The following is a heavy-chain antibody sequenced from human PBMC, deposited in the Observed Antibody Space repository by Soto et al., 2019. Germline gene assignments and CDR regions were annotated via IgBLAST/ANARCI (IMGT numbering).Heavy chain of an antibody. CDR2: MNPNTGKT. J-gene: IGHJ4*02. Sequence: ASVKVSCKASGYPFTGYYMHWVRQAPGQGLEWMGWMNPNTGKTGYAQKFQGRVTTTRDISISTAYMELTSLTSDDTAVYYCARSPWFDYGDYWGQGTLVTVSS. V-gene: IGHV1-8*02. CDR3: ARSPWFDYGDY. CDR1: GYPFTGYY. D-gene: IGHD3-10*01.